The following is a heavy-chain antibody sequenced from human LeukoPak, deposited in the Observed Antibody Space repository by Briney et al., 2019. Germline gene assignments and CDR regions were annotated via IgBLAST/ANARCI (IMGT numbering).Heavy chain of an antibody. CDR3: ARDLGGGDAFDI. J-gene: IGHJ3*02. CDR1: GFTFNMYA. D-gene: IGHD3-16*01. Sequence: GGSLRLSCAASGFTFNMYAMSWVRLAPGKGLQWVASMCGSAGCTYYADSVKGRFTVSRDNAKNSLYLQMSSLRAEDTAFYYCARDLGGGDAFDIWGQGTMVTVSS. CDR2: MCGSAGCT. V-gene: IGHV3-23*01.